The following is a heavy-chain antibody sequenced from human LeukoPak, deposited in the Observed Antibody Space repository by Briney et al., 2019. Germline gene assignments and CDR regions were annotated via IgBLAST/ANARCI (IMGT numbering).Heavy chain of an antibody. V-gene: IGHV3-7*01. Sequence: GGSLRLSCAASGFTFSTYRMSWVRQAPGKGLEWVANIKQDGSDKFYVDSVKGRFTISRDNAKNSMYLQMNSLRAEDTAVYYCARVLPVASRDYWGQGTLVTVSS. D-gene: IGHD2-2*01. CDR2: IKQDGSDK. J-gene: IGHJ4*02. CDR3: ARVLPVASRDY. CDR1: GFTFSTYR.